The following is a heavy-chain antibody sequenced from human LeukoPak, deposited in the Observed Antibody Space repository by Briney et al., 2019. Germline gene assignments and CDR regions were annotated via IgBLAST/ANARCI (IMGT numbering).Heavy chain of an antibody. CDR3: ARGLY. V-gene: IGHV4-34*01. J-gene: IGHJ4*02. CDR1: GGSFSGYY. CDR2: INHSGST. Sequence: SETLSLTCAVYGGSFSGYYWSWIRQPPGKGLEWIGEINHSGSTNYNPPLKSRVTISVDTSKNQFSLKLSSVTAADTAVYYCARGLYWGQGTLVTVSS.